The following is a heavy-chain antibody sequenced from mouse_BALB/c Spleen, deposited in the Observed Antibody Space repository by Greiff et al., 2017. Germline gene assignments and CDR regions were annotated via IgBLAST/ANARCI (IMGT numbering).Heavy chain of an antibody. V-gene: IGHV2-2*02. CDR2: IWSGGST. J-gene: IGHJ3*01. CDR3: ARKGAYDYDGWFAY. D-gene: IGHD2-4*01. Sequence: QVQLKESGPGLVQPSQSLSITCTVSGFSLTSYGVHWVRQSPGKGLEWLGVIWSGGSTDYNAAFISRLSISKDNSKSQVFFKMNSLQANDTAIYYCARKGAYDYDGWFAYWGQGTLVTVSA. CDR1: GFSLTSYG.